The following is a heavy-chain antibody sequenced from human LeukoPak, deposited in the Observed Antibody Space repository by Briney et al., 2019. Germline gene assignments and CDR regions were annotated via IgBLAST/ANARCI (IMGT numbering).Heavy chain of an antibody. CDR1: GFTFSDYY. J-gene: IGHJ1*01. Sequence: GGSLRLSCAASGFTFSDYYMSWIRQAPGKGLEWVSAISGSGNTTYYADSVKGRFTISRDNSKNTLYLQMNSLRVEDTAVYYCAKVIGRKGDFQHWGQGTLVTVSS. V-gene: IGHV3-23*01. D-gene: IGHD3-16*01. CDR3: AKVIGRKGDFQH. CDR2: ISGSGNTT.